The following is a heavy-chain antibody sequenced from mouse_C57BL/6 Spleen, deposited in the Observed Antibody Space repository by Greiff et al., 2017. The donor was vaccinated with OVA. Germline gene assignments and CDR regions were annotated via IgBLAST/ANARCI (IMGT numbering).Heavy chain of an antibody. V-gene: IGHV1-76*01. J-gene: IGHJ1*03. Sequence: QVQLQQSGAELVRPGASVKLSCKASGYTFTDYYINWVKQRPGQGLEWIARIYPGSGNTYYNEKFKGKATLTAEKSSSTAYMQLSSLTSEDSAVYFCARGGAYSWYFDVWGTGTTVTVSS. D-gene: IGHD2-10*01. CDR3: ARGGAYSWYFDV. CDR2: IYPGSGNT. CDR1: GYTFTDYY.